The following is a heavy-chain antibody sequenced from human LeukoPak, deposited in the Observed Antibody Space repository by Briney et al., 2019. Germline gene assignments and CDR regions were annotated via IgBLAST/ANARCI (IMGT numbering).Heavy chain of an antibody. CDR3: AKDRSGLNWYFDL. D-gene: IGHD6-19*01. CDR2: ISRSSSTR. V-gene: IGHV3-48*01. Sequence: GGSLRLSCAASGFIFSSYSMNWVRQAPGKGLEWVSYISRSSSTRYFADSVKGRFTVSRDNAKNALYLQINSLRAEDTAVYFCAKDRSGLNWYFDLWGRGTLVTVSS. CDR1: GFIFSSYS. J-gene: IGHJ2*01.